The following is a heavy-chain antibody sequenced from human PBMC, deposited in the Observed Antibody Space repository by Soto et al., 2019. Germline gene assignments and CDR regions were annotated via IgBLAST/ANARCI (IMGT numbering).Heavy chain of an antibody. J-gene: IGHJ4*02. CDR3: ARVASGYDIDY. CDR2: IYYSGST. D-gene: IGHD5-12*01. Sequence: SETLSLTCTVSGVSISSYYWSWIRQPPGKGLEWIGYIYYSGSTNYNPSLKSRVTISVDTSKNQFSLKLSSVTAADTAVYYCARVASGYDIDYWGQGTLVTVSS. V-gene: IGHV4-59*01. CDR1: GVSISSYY.